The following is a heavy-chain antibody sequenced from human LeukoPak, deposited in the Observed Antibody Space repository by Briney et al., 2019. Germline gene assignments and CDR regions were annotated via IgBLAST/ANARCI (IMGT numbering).Heavy chain of an antibody. V-gene: IGHV3-15*01. Sequence: GGSLRLSCAASGFTFPNAWMSWVRQAPGKGLEWVGRIKSKTDGGTTDYAAPVKGRFTISRDDSQNTLYLQMNSLKTEDTAVYYCTTGSQLEGYCSSTSCYTGARYWGQGTLVTVSS. CDR1: GFTFPNAW. J-gene: IGHJ4*02. CDR2: IKSKTDGGTT. CDR3: TTGSQLEGYCSSTSCYTGARY. D-gene: IGHD2-2*02.